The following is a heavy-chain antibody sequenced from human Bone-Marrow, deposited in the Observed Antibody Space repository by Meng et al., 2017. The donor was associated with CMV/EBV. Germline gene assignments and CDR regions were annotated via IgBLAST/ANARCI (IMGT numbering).Heavy chain of an antibody. CDR2: IYPGDSDT. Sequence: GGSLRLSCKGSGYSFTSYWIGWGRQMPGKGLEWMGIIYPGDSDTRYSPSFQGQVTISADKSISTAYLQWSSLKASDTAMYYCATWSDYFDYWGQGTRVTGSS. V-gene: IGHV5-51*01. D-gene: IGHD2-15*01. CDR1: GYSFTSYW. J-gene: IGHJ4*02. CDR3: ATWSDYFDY.